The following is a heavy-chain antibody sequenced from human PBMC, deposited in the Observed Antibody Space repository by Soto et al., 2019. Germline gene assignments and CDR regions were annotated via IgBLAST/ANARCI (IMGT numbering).Heavy chain of an antibody. CDR1: GYTFTIYA. CDR2: INAGNGNT. Sequence: ASVKVACKTAGYTFTIYAMHWGRQAPGQRLEWMGWINAGNGNTKYSQKFQGRVTITRDTSASTAYMELSSLRSEDTAVYYCARSIVVVTALDYWGLGTLVTVSS. D-gene: IGHD2-21*02. CDR3: ARSIVVVTALDY. J-gene: IGHJ4*02. V-gene: IGHV1-3*01.